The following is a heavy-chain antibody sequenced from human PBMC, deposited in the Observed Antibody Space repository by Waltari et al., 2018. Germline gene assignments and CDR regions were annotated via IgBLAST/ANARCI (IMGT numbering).Heavy chain of an antibody. D-gene: IGHD6-13*01. CDR2: INRDGSST. CDR3: ARDHANIADWDY. J-gene: IGHJ4*02. CDR1: GFTFSSYW. Sequence: EVQLVESGGGLVQPGGSLRLSCAASGFTFSSYWMHWVRQAPGKGLVLVSRINRDGSSTSYEESVKGRFTISRDNAKNTLYLQMNSLRAEDTAVYYWARDHANIADWDYWGQGTLVTVSS. V-gene: IGHV3-74*01.